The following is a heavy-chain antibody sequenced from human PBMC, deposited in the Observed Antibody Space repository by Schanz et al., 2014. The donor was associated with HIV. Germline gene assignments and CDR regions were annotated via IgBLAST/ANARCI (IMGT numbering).Heavy chain of an antibody. D-gene: IGHD1-26*01. CDR2: IIPLFGTT. CDR1: GGTFRSFA. J-gene: IGHJ4*02. Sequence: QVQLVQSGTEVKKPGSSVKVSCKPSGGTFRSFAISWVRQAPGQGLEWMGGIIPLFGTTNYAQKFQGRVTITPGGATSTGYMELSSLKSEGTAMYYLARSRPMGLEKNFWGQGTLVTVSS. V-gene: IGHV1-69*01. CDR3: ARSRPMGLEKNF.